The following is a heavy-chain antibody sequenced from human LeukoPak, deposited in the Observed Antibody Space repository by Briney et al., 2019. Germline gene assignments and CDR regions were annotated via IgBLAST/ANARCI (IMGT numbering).Heavy chain of an antibody. V-gene: IGHV3-30*18. CDR2: ISYDGSNK. D-gene: IGHD3-16*02. J-gene: IGHJ4*02. CDR1: GFTFSSYG. CDR3: AKDLAFGGVIVTCIDY. Sequence: PGGSLRLSCAASGFTFSSYGMHWVRQAPGKGLEWVAVISYDGSNKYYADSVKGRFTISRDNSKNTLYLQMNSLRAEDTAVYYCAKDLAFGGVIVTCIDYWGQGTLVTVSS.